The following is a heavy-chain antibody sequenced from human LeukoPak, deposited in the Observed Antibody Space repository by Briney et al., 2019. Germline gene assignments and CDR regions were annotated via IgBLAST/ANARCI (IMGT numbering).Heavy chain of an antibody. CDR2: ISIYNGKT. Sequence: GASVKVSCKASGYIFTSYGISWVRQAPGQGLEWMGWISIYNGKTNYAQKFRGRVTMTTDTSTSTAFMELRSLRSDDTAVYYCAEVISVATGKYYFDYWGQGTLVTVSS. CDR3: AEVISVATGKYYFDY. J-gene: IGHJ4*02. CDR1: GYIFTSYG. V-gene: IGHV1-18*01. D-gene: IGHD5-12*01.